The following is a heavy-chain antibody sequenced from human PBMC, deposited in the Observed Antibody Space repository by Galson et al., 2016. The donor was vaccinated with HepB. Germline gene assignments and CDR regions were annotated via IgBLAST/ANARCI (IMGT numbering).Heavy chain of an antibody. CDR1: GYNFTTYW. Sequence: QSGADVKKPGESLKISCQGSGYNFTTYWIGWVRQLPGKGLEWMGIIYPDDSDTRYSPSFQGQAIISADKSISTAYLQWSSLKASDTAISFCASGFTTGLDGLDIWGQGKMVTVSA. V-gene: IGHV5-51*01. J-gene: IGHJ3*02. CDR3: ASGFTTGLDGLDI. CDR2: IYPDDSDT. D-gene: IGHD2/OR15-2a*01.